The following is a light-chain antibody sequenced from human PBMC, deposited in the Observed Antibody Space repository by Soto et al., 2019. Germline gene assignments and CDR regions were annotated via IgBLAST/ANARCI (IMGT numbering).Light chain of an antibody. V-gene: IGLV2-14*01. CDR1: SSDVGGYNY. J-gene: IGLJ2*01. CDR3: SSFTSSRTWL. Sequence: QSVLTQPASVSGSPGQSITISCTGTSSDVGGYNYVSWYQQHPGKAPKLMIYDVNNRPSGVSNHFSGSKSGNTASLAISGIQAEDEADYYCSSFTSSRTWLFGGGTKLTVL. CDR2: DVN.